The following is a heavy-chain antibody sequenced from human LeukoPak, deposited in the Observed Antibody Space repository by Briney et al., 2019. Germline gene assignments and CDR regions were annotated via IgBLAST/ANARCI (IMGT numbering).Heavy chain of an antibody. CDR1: GFSISSGHH. CDR3: ARRAYSAAYWKHFDY. CDR2: IYHSGST. J-gene: IGHJ4*02. V-gene: IGHV4-38-2*02. D-gene: IGHD1-1*01. Sequence: SETLSLTCIVSGFSISSGHHWDWIRQSPGKGLEWIGSIYHSGSTYYNPSLKSRVTISVDTSNNQFSLKLSSVTAADTAVYFCARRAYSAAYWKHFDYWGQGTLVTVSS.